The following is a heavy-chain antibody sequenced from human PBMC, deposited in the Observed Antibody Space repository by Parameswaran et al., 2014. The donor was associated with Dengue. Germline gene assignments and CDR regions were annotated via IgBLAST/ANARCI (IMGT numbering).Heavy chain of an antibody. D-gene: IGHD6-19*01. V-gene: IGHV3-11*04. Sequence: WIRQPPGKGLGRGFSYISSSGNTRYYADSVRGRFTISRDNAKNSLYLQMESLRAEDTAVYYCARGAAYTSGWYLPGDSWGQGTLVTVSS. J-gene: IGHJ4*02. CDR3: ARGAAYTSGWYLPGDS. CDR2: ISSSGNTR.